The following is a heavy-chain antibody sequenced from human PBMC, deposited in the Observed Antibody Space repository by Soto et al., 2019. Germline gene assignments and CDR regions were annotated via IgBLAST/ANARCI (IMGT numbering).Heavy chain of an antibody. D-gene: IGHD2-15*01. J-gene: IGHJ4*01. V-gene: IGHV3-30*03. CDR3: AREAGCSGTNCNVYFDY. CDR2: ISYESIST. CDR1: RLTFSNYG. Sequence: GGSLRLSCVASRLTFSNYGMHWVRQAPGKGLEWVAVISYESISTVYRDSVRGRFTISRDNSRNTLYLHMNSLTPEDTAVYYCAREAGCSGTNCNVYFDYWGLGTLVTVSS.